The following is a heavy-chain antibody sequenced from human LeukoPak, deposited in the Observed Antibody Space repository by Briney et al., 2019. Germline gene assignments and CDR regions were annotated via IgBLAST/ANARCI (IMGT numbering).Heavy chain of an antibody. CDR2: INPIFGTA. CDR1: GGTFSSYA. V-gene: IGHV1-69*01. Sequence: SSGKVSCKASGGTFSSYAISWVRQAPGQGLDWMGGINPIFGTANYAQKFQGRVTITADESTSTAYMELSSLRSEDTAVYYCARAGSDCSSTSCCIDYWGQGTLVTVSS. D-gene: IGHD2-2*01. CDR3: ARAGSDCSSTSCCIDY. J-gene: IGHJ4*02.